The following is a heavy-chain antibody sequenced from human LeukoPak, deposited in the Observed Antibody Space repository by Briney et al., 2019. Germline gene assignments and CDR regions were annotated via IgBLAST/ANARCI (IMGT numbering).Heavy chain of an antibody. Sequence: SETLSLTCTVSGGSISSSNYYWGWIRQPPGKGLEWIGSIYYSGGTYYSPSLKSRVTISIDTSKNHFSLKLSSVTAADTAVYYCARAGGWFIYYMDVWGKGTTVTISS. CDR3: ARAGGWFIYYMDV. J-gene: IGHJ6*03. V-gene: IGHV4-39*02. CDR2: IYYSGGT. CDR1: GGSISSSNYY. D-gene: IGHD6-19*01.